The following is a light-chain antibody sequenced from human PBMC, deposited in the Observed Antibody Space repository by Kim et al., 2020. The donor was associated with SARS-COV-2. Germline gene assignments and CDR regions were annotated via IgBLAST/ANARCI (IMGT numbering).Light chain of an antibody. Sequence: DIVMTQSPDSLAVSLGERATINCKSSRSVLYSSNNKNYLAWYQQKPGQPPKLLIYWASTRESGVPDRFSGSGSGTDFTLTISTLQAEDVAIYYCQQYYNTPQAFGGGTKVDIK. CDR3: QQYYNTPQA. J-gene: IGKJ4*01. CDR2: WAS. V-gene: IGKV4-1*01. CDR1: RSVLYSSNNKNY.